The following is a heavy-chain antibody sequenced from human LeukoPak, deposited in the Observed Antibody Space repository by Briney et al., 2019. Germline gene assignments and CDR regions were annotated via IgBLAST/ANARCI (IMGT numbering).Heavy chain of an antibody. CDR3: ARESSSYTNFDY. Sequence: GGSLRLSCAASGFTFSIYGMHWVRQAPGKGLEWVAVIWYDGSNKYYADSVKGRFTISRDNSKNTLYLQMNSLRAEDTAVYYCARESSSYTNFDYWSQGTLVTVSS. J-gene: IGHJ4*02. V-gene: IGHV3-33*01. CDR1: GFTFSIYG. D-gene: IGHD6-13*01. CDR2: IWYDGSNK.